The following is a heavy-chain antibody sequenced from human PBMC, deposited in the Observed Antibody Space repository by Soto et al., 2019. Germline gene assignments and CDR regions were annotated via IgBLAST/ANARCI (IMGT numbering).Heavy chain of an antibody. CDR3: AKKILGYAAHSDAMDV. CDR2: ISSSGANT. Sequence: PGGSLRLSCAASGFIFHEHDMHWVRQAPGKGLEWVSGISSSGANTYYADSVEGRFTISRDNFKNMMFLQMDSLRPEDTAVYYCAKKILGYAAHSDAMDVWGHGTTVTVSS. CDR1: GFIFHEHD. V-gene: IGHV3-23*01. D-gene: IGHD5-12*01. J-gene: IGHJ6*02.